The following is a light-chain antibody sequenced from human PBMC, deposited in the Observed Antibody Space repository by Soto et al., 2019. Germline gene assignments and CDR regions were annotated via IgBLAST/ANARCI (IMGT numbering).Light chain of an antibody. Sequence: IQLTQSPSSLSASVGDRVSITCRASQDIKTYFAWYQQERGKAPKLLISGTFTLQSGVPSRFNGSGSGTDFTLTISRLQPEDFATYYCQHLNNYPPFTFGPGTKVDLE. J-gene: IGKJ3*01. CDR2: GTF. V-gene: IGKV1-9*01. CDR3: QHLNNYPPFT. CDR1: QDIKTY.